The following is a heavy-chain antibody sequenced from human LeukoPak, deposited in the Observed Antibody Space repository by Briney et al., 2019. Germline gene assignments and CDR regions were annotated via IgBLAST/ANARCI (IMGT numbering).Heavy chain of an antibody. D-gene: IGHD5-12*01. V-gene: IGHV4-34*01. Sequence: PSETLSLTCAVYGGSFSGYYWSRIRQPPGKGLEWIGEINHSGSTNYNPSLKSRVTISVDTSKNQFSLKLSSVTAADTAVYYCARRRGPAPPSYWGQGTLVTVSS. CDR2: INHSGST. J-gene: IGHJ4*02. CDR3: ARRRGPAPPSY. CDR1: GGSFSGYY.